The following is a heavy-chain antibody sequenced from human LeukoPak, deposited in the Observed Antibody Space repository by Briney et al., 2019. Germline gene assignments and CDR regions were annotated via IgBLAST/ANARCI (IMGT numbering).Heavy chain of an antibody. CDR3: AKEWGDYYDSSGYYFGAEYFQH. CDR1: GFTFSSYG. D-gene: IGHD3-22*01. J-gene: IGHJ1*01. CDR2: IRYDGSNK. Sequence: GGSLRLSCAASGFTFSSYGMHWVRQAPGKGLEWVAFIRYDGSNKYYADSVKGRFTISRDNSKNTLYLQMNSLRAEDTAVYYCAKEWGDYYDSSGYYFGAEYFQHWGQGTLVTVSS. V-gene: IGHV3-30*02.